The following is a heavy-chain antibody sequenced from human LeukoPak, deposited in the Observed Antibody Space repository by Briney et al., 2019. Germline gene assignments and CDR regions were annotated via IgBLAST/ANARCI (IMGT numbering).Heavy chain of an antibody. V-gene: IGHV4-39*07. CDR1: GGSISSSSYY. J-gene: IGHJ6*03. CDR2: IYYSGST. D-gene: IGHD1-26*01. CDR3: ARVYGGTYSGIHRDYYYYMDV. Sequence: SETLSLTCTVSGGSISSSSYYWGWIRQPPGKGLEWIGSIYYSGSTYYNPSLKSRVTISVDTSKNQFSLKLSSVTAADTAVYYCARVYGGTYSGIHRDYYYYMDVWGKGTTVTVSS.